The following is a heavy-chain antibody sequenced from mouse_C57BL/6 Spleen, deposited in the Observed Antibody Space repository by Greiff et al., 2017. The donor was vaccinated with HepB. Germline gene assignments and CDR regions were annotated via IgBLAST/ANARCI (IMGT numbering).Heavy chain of an antibody. V-gene: IGHV1-82*01. J-gene: IGHJ2*01. CDR1: GYAFSSSW. D-gene: IGHD2-4*01. CDR2: IYPGDGDT. Sequence: VQLQQSGPELVKPGASVKISCKASGYAFSSSWMNWVKQRPGKGLEWIGRIYPGDGDTNYTGKFKGKATLTADKSSSTAYMQLSSLTSEDSAVYFCARSPVYYDYDDFDYWGQGTTLTVSS. CDR3: ARSPVYYDYDDFDY.